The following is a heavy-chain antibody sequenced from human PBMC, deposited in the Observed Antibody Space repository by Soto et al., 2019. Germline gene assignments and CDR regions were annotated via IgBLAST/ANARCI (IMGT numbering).Heavy chain of an antibody. V-gene: IGHV4-59*01. CDR2: IYYSGRT. D-gene: IGHD5-18*01. CDR3: VRNVDTARAYYFDY. CDR1: GGSISGYY. J-gene: IGHJ4*02. Sequence: ETLSLTCTVSGGSISGYYWSWIRQPPGKGLEWIGYIYYSGRTNYNPSLKSRVTILVDTSKNQFSLKLSSVTAADTAVYYCVRNVDTARAYYFDYWGQGTLVTVSS.